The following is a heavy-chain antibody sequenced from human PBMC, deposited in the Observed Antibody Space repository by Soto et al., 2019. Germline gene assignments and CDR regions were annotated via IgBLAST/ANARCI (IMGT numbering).Heavy chain of an antibody. V-gene: IGHV3-23*01. J-gene: IGHJ5*02. CDR1: GFTFSSSA. D-gene: IGHD6-19*01. Sequence: EVQLLDSGGGLVQPGGSLRLSCAASGFTFSSSAMSWVRQAPGKGLEWVSAVSGSGGTTYYADSVRGRFTISRDNSKNILYLQMNGLRAEDTPIYFCSICTVYTILTGGWCHYFAPWGQGTLFT. CDR3: SICTVYTILTGGWCHYFAP. CDR2: VSGSGGTT.